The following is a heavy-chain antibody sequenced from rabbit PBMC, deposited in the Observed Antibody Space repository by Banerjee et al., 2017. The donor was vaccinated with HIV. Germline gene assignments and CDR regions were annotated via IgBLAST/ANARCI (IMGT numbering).Heavy chain of an antibody. CDR2: INTGSGYT. CDR1: GFSFSNKYV. J-gene: IGHJ4*01. D-gene: IGHD4-2*01. Sequence: QSLEESGGDLVKPGASLTLTCTASGFSFSNKYVMCWVRQAPGKGLEWIGCINTGSGYTYYASWAKGRFTISKTSATTVTLQMPSLTAADTVTYFCARGGFDAGAGWNFGLWGPGTLFTVS. V-gene: IGHV1S40*01. CDR3: ARGGFDAGAGWNFGL.